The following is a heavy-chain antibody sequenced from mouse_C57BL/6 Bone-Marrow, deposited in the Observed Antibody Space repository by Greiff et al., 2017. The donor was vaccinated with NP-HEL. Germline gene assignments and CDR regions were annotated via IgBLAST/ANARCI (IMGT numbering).Heavy chain of an antibody. J-gene: IGHJ2*01. V-gene: IGHV14-4*01. Sequence: VQLQQSGAELVRPGASVKLSCTASGFNIKDDYMHWVKQRPEQGLEWIGWIDPENGDTEYASKFQGKATITADTSSNTAYLQLSSLTSEDTAVYYCTTQLFDYRGQGTTLTVSS. CDR3: TTQLFDY. CDR1: GFNIKDDY. D-gene: IGHD3-1*01. CDR2: IDPENGDT.